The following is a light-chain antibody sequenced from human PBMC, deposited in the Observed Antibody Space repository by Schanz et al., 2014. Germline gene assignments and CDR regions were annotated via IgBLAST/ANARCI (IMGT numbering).Light chain of an antibody. CDR2: EGS. V-gene: IGLV2-14*01. J-gene: IGLJ3*02. Sequence: QSALTQPPSASGSPGQSVTISCTGTSSDIGGYNFVSWYQQHPGEAPKLIIYEGSKQPSGVSNRFSGSKSGNTASLTISGLQAEDEADYYCSSYTSSSTLRGVFGGGTKLTVL. CDR3: SSYTSSSTLRGV. CDR1: SSDIGGYNF.